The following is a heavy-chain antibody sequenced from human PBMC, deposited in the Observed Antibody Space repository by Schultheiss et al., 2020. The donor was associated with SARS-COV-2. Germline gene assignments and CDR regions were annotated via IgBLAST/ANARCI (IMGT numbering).Heavy chain of an antibody. D-gene: IGHD4-17*01. CDR2: IKSKTDGGTT. CDR1: GFTFSSYA. Sequence: GGSLRLSCAASGFTFSSYAMHWVRQAPGKGLEWVGRIKSKTDGGTTDYAAPVKGRFTISRDDSKNTLYLQMNSLKTEDTAVYYCTTSYGDYEVYWGQGTLVTGSS. J-gene: IGHJ4*02. CDR3: TTSYGDYEVY. V-gene: IGHV3-15*01.